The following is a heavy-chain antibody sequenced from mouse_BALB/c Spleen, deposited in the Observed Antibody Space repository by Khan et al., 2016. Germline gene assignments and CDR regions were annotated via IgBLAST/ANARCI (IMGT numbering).Heavy chain of an antibody. CDR1: GYTFTDYE. J-gene: IGHJ2*01. CDR2: IHPGGGGS. CDR3: AKGVRRGYYFDS. D-gene: IGHD2-14*01. V-gene: IGHV1-15*01. Sequence: VQLQESGAELVRPGASVKLSCKALGYTFTDYEMHWVKQTPVHGLEWIGAIHPGGGGSAYNQKFKVRATLTADKSSSTAYMELSSLTSEDSAVYYCAKGVRRGYYFDSWGQGTTLTVSS.